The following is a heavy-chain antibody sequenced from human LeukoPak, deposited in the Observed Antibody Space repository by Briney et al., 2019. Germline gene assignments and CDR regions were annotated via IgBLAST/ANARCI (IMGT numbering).Heavy chain of an antibody. Sequence: SETLSLTCTVSGGSISSYYWSWLRQPAGKGLEWIGRIYTSGSTNYNPSLTSRVTMSVDTSKNQFSLKLSSVTAADTAVYYCARDSGSFLRSSWFDPWGQGTLVTVSS. D-gene: IGHD1-26*01. J-gene: IGHJ5*02. CDR1: GGSISSYY. CDR2: IYTSGST. CDR3: ARDSGSFLRSSWFDP. V-gene: IGHV4-4*07.